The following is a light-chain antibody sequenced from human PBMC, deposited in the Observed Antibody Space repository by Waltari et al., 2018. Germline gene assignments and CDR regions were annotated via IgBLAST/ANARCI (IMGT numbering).Light chain of an antibody. J-gene: IGKJ1*01. Sequence: AIQMTQSPPSLSASVGDRVTITCRASQGIRNDLGWYQQKPGKAPNLLIYAASSLRSGVPSRFSGSGSGTDFTLTISSLQPEDFATYYCLQDYNYPWTFGQGTQVEIK. V-gene: IGKV1-6*01. CDR1: QGIRND. CDR3: LQDYNYPWT. CDR2: AAS.